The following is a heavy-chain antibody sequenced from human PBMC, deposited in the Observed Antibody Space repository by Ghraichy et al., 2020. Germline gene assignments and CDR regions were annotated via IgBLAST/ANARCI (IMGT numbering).Heavy chain of an antibody. J-gene: IGHJ4*02. Sequence: LTCAASGFTFSSHWMHWVRQAPGKGLVWVARINVDGSATDYADSAKGRFTFSRDNAKNTLYLQMNSLRAEDTAVYYCVRDGHNWNFDYWGQGSLVTVSS. CDR2: INVDGSAT. V-gene: IGHV3-74*01. D-gene: IGHD1-20*01. CDR3: VRDGHNWNFDY. CDR1: GFTFSSHW.